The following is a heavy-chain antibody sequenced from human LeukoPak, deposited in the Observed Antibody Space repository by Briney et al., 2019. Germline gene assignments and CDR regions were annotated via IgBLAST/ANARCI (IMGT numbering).Heavy chain of an antibody. D-gene: IGHD3-22*01. Sequence: GGSLRLSCAASGFTVSSNYMSWVRQAPGKGLEWVSVIYSGGSTHYADSVKGRFTISSDNSKNTLYLQMNSLRAEDTAVYYCARGLNYYDSSGYYPYFDYWGQGTLVTVSS. CDR3: ARGLNYYDSSGYYPYFDY. J-gene: IGHJ4*02. CDR1: GFTVSSNY. V-gene: IGHV3-66*01. CDR2: IYSGGST.